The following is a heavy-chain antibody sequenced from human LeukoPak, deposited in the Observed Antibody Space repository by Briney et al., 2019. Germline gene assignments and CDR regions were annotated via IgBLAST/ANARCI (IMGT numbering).Heavy chain of an antibody. Sequence: PGGSLRLSCAASGFTFSSYWMHWVRQAPGKGLVWVSVISGSGGNTYYADSVKGRFTISRDNSKNTLYLQMNSLRAEDTAIYYCAKDGKGAPVAGTGYFDYWGQGALVTVSS. D-gene: IGHD6-19*01. CDR3: AKDGKGAPVAGTGYFDY. V-gene: IGHV3-23*01. CDR1: GFTFSSYW. CDR2: ISGSGGNT. J-gene: IGHJ4*02.